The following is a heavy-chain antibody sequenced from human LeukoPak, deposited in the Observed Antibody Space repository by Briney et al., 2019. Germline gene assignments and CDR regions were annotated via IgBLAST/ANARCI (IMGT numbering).Heavy chain of an antibody. CDR2: ISSSSSTI. CDR3: ARSRYSSAWYEYYFDY. D-gene: IGHD6-19*01. CDR1: GFTFSTYS. V-gene: IGHV3-48*01. J-gene: IGHJ4*02. Sequence: GGSLRLSCAASGFTFSTYSMNWVRQAPGKGLEWVAHISSSSSTIYYGDSVKGRFTISRDDAKNSLYLQVISLRAEDTAVYYCARSRYSSAWYEYYFDYWGQGTLVTVSS.